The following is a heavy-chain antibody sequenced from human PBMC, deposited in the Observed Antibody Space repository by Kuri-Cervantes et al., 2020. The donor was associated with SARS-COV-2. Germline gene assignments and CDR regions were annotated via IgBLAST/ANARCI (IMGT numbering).Heavy chain of an antibody. CDR3: AKDLSIAGRSYYYYAMGV. V-gene: IGHV1-69*04. Sequence: SVKVSCKASGGTFSSYAISWVRQAPGQGLEWMGRIIPILGIANYAQKFQGRVTITADKSTSTAYMELSSLRAEDTAVYYCAKDLSIAGRSYYYYAMGVWGQGTTVTVSS. J-gene: IGHJ6*02. CDR2: IIPILGIA. D-gene: IGHD6-6*01. CDR1: GGTFSSYA.